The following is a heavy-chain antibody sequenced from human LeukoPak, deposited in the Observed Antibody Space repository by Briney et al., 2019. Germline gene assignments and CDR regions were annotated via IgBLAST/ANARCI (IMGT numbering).Heavy chain of an antibody. CDR2: IYYSGST. V-gene: IGHV4-59*01. D-gene: IGHD3-10*01. Sequence: SETLSLTCRVSGGSISNYYWSWIRQPPGKGLEWIGYIYYSGSTNYNPSLKSRVTISVDTSKNQFSLKLTSVTAADTAVYYCARSYSGSYYRTFDYWAREPWSPSPQ. CDR1: GGSISNYY. CDR3: ARSYSGSYYRTFDY. J-gene: IGHJ4*02.